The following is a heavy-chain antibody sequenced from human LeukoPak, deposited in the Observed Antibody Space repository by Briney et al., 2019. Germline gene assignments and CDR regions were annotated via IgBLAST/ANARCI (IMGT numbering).Heavy chain of an antibody. CDR2: ISAYNGNT. CDR1: GYTFTSFG. Sequence: ASVTVSCKASGYTFTSFGISWVRQAPGQGLEWMGWISAYNGNTNYAQKLQGRVTITTDTSTSTAYMEIRSLRSDDTAVYYCTRDLGVDTTMIFFDYWGQGSLVTVSS. J-gene: IGHJ4*02. CDR3: TRDLGVDTTMIFFDY. V-gene: IGHV1-18*01. D-gene: IGHD5-18*01.